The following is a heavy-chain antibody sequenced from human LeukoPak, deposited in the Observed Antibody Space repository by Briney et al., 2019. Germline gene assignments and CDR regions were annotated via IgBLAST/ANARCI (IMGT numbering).Heavy chain of an antibody. Sequence: ASVKVSCKASGGTFSSYAISWVRQAPGQGLEWMGGIIPIFGTANYAQKFQGRVTITADESTSTAYMELGSLRSEDTAVYYCASKTYSSSSADYWGQGTLVTVSS. J-gene: IGHJ4*02. CDR1: GGTFSSYA. V-gene: IGHV1-69*13. D-gene: IGHD6-6*01. CDR2: IIPIFGTA. CDR3: ASKTYSSSSADY.